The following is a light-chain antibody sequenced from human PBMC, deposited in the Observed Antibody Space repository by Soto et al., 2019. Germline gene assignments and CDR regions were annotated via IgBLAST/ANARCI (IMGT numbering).Light chain of an antibody. CDR1: SSDIGHAVR. J-gene: IGLJ2*01. Sequence: QSALTQPPSVSGSPGQSVTISCTGTSSDIGHAVRVSWYQQSPGTAPKLMIYEVNNRPSGVPDRFSGSKSGNTASLTISGLQPEDEADYYCTSTSTKYFVILFGGGTKLTVL. CDR2: EVN. CDR3: TSTSTKYFVIL. V-gene: IGLV2-18*02.